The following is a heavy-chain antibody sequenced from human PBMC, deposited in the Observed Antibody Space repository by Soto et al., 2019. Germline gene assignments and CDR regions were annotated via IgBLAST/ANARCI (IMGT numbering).Heavy chain of an antibody. Sequence: GGSLRLSCAASGFTFSSYAMHWVRQAPGKGLEYVSAISSNGGSTYYANSVKGRFTISRDNSKNTLYLQMGSLRAEDMAVYYCARVNYDFWSGYYDYWGQGTLVTVSS. CDR2: ISSNGGST. V-gene: IGHV3-64*01. CDR1: GFTFSSYA. J-gene: IGHJ4*02. CDR3: ARVNYDFWSGYYDY. D-gene: IGHD3-3*01.